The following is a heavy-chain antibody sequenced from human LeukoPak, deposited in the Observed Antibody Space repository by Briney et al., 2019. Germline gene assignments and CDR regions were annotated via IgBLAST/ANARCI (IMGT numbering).Heavy chain of an antibody. CDR2: MNPNSGNT. Sequence: GASVKVSCKASGYTFTSYDINWVRQATGQGLEWMGWMNPNSGNTGYAQKFQGRVTMTRNTSISTAYMELSSPRSEDTAVYYCVMAYYDSSGYYPQARLDYWGQGTLVTVSS. V-gene: IGHV1-8*01. CDR1: GYTFTSYD. CDR3: VMAYYDSSGYYPQARLDY. D-gene: IGHD3-22*01. J-gene: IGHJ4*02.